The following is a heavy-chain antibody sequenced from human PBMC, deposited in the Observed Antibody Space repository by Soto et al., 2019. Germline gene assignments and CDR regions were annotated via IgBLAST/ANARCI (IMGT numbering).Heavy chain of an antibody. J-gene: IGHJ5*02. V-gene: IGHV4-4*07. CDR3: ATKGDYGGWFDP. CDR2: ISNGGTT. Sequence: QVQLPESGPGLVKPSETLSLTCSISGASIRDKYWSWLRQSDDKGLEFIGRISNGGTTIYNPSLKSRVTMSLDTSKSHFSLKLASVAATDTAVYYCATKGDYGGWFDPWGQGTLVSVSS. D-gene: IGHD3-10*01. CDR1: GASIRDKY.